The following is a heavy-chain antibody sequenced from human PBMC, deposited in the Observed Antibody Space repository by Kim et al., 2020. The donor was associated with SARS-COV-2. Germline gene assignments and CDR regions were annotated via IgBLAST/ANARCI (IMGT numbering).Heavy chain of an antibody. D-gene: IGHD3-3*01. Sequence: SGPTLVNPPPPLTLTCTFSGFSLTPSGVGVGWIRQPPGKALEWLALIYWDDDKRYRPSLQNRLTITKNTSKNQVVLTMATVEPVDTATFYCAHATLSYDVWGARWVPFFDFWGQGSLVTVSS. CDR2: IYWDDDK. V-gene: IGHV2-5*02. J-gene: IGHJ4*02. CDR3: AHATLSYDVWGARWVPFFDF. CDR1: GFSLTPSGVG.